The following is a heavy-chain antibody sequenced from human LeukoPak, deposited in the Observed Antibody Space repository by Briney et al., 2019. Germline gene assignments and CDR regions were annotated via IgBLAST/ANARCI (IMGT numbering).Heavy chain of an antibody. CDR2: IIPIFGTA. CDR3: ARDLGELLHFWFDP. J-gene: IGHJ5*02. Sequence: SVKVSCKASGGTFSSYAISWVRQAPGQGLEWMGGIIPIFGTANYAQKFQGRVTITADESTSTVYMELSSLRSEDTAVYYCARDLGELLHFWFDPWGQGTLVTVSS. V-gene: IGHV1-69*13. CDR1: GGTFSSYA. D-gene: IGHD1-26*01.